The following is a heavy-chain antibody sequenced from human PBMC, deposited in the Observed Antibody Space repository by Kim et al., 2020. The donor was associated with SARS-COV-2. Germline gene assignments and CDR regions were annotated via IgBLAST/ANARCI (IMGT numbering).Heavy chain of an antibody. D-gene: IGHD3-9*01. Sequence: GGSLRLSCAASGFTFDDYAMHWVRQAPGKGLEWVSLISGDGGSTYYADSVKGRFTISRDNSKNSLYLQMNSLRTEDTALYYCAKETYYDILTGYYLTNGMDVWGQGTTVTVSS. CDR3: AKETYYDILTGYYLTNGMDV. CDR2: ISGDGGST. J-gene: IGHJ6*02. V-gene: IGHV3-43*02. CDR1: GFTFDDYA.